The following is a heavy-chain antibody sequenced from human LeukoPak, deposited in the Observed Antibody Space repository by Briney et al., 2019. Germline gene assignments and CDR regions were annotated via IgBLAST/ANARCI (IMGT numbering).Heavy chain of an antibody. J-gene: IGHJ5*02. V-gene: IGHV4-59*01. CDR3: ARGGYYGSGNDFRFDP. CDR1: GGSISSYY. CDR2: IYDSGST. D-gene: IGHD3-10*01. Sequence: SETLSLTCTVSGGSISSYYWSWIRQPPGKGLEWIGFIYDSGSTNYNSSLKSRVTISVDTSKNQFSLKLSSVTAADTAVYYCARGGYYGSGNDFRFDPWGQGTLVTVSS.